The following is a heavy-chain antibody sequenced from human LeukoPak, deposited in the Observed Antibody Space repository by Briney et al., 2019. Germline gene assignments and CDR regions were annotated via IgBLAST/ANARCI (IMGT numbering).Heavy chain of an antibody. Sequence: GSLRLSCGASGFTFSSYWMSWVRQAPGKGLEWVANIKQDGSEKYYVDSVKGRFTISRDNAKNSLYLQMNSLRAEDTAVYYCARDKIVGATNFDYWGQGTLVIVSS. CDR2: IKQDGSEK. D-gene: IGHD1-26*01. CDR1: GFTFSSYW. J-gene: IGHJ4*02. CDR3: ARDKIVGATNFDY. V-gene: IGHV3-7*01.